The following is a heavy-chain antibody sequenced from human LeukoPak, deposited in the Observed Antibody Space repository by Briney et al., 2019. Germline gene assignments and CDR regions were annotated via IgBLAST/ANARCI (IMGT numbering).Heavy chain of an antibody. CDR3: ARATVCSGGSCPLIDY. V-gene: IGHV1-24*01. D-gene: IGHD2-15*01. Sequence: ASVKVSCKVSGYTLTELSMHWVRQAPGKGLEWMGGFDPEDGETIYAQKFQGRVTMTEDTSTDTAYMELSSLRSDDTAVYYCARATVCSGGSCPLIDYWGQGTLVTVSS. CDR1: GYTLTELS. J-gene: IGHJ4*02. CDR2: FDPEDGET.